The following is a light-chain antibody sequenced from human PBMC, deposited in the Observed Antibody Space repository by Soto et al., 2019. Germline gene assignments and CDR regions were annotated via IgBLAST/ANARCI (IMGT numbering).Light chain of an antibody. J-gene: IGKJ1*01. Sequence: ENVLTQSPGTLSLSPGERATLSCRASQSISSSYLAWYQQKPGQTPRLLIYHASNRATGIPDRFSGSGSGTDFTLTNSRLEPEDFATYYCHEYDNAPWTFGQGTKVDIK. CDR2: HAS. CDR3: HEYDNAPWT. V-gene: IGKV3-20*01. CDR1: QSISSSY.